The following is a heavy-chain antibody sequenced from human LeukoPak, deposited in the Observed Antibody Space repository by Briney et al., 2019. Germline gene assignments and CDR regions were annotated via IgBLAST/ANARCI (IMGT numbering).Heavy chain of an antibody. V-gene: IGHV3-23*01. CDR1: GFTFSSYA. D-gene: IGHD5-12*01. CDR2: ISGSGGST. J-gene: IGHJ4*02. CDR3: AKGGLLVASFDY. Sequence: TGGSLRLSCAASGFTFSSYAMSWVRQAPGKGLEWVSVISGSGGSTYYADSVKGRFTISRDNSKNTLYLQMNSLRAEDTAVYYCAKGGLLVASFDYWGQGTLVTVSS.